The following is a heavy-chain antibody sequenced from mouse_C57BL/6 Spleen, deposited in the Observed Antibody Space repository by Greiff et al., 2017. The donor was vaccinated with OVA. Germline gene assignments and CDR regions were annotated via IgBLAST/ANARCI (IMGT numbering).Heavy chain of an antibody. CDR2: IYPRSGNT. D-gene: IGHD1-1*01. CDR1: GYTFTSYG. J-gene: IGHJ1*03. CDR3: ASITTLVAPKYFDV. V-gene: IGHV1-81*01. Sequence: QVQLQQSGAELARPGASVKLSCKASGYTFTSYGISWVKQRTGQGLEWIGEIYPRSGNTYYNEKFKGKATLTADKSSSTAYMELRSLTSEDSAVYFCASITTLVAPKYFDVWGTGTTVTVSS.